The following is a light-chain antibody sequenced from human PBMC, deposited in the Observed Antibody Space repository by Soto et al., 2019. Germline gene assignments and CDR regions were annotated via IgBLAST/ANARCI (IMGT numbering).Light chain of an antibody. CDR1: QDISTW. CDR3: QQTNSFPRT. Sequence: DIQMTQSPSSVSSSVGDSVTITCGASQDISTWLAWYQQKPGEAPRLLIYAASTLQSGVPSTFSGSGSGTEFTLTISSLQPEDIATYYCQQTNSFPRTFGQGTKVDIK. J-gene: IGKJ1*01. V-gene: IGKV1-12*01. CDR2: AAS.